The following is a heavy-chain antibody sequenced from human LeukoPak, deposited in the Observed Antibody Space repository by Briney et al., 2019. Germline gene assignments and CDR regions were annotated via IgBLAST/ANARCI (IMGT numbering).Heavy chain of an antibody. CDR1: GYTFTNSG. V-gene: IGHV1-18*01. J-gene: IGHJ4*02. D-gene: IGHD6-13*01. CDR3: AVRNRSSWSPFDF. Sequence: APVKVSSKASGYTFTNSGISWVRQAPGQGLEGMGWIGAYNGDTNYAQKLEGRVTMTTDTSTSTAYMELRSLRSDDTAVYYCAVRNRSSWSPFDFWGQGTLVTVSS. CDR2: IGAYNGDT.